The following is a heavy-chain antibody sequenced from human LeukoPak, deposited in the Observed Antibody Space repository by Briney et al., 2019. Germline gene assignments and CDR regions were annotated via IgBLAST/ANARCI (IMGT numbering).Heavy chain of an antibody. CDR3: ARNDYGGNSGYFQH. V-gene: IGHV1-69*13. CDR1: GYTFKNHG. J-gene: IGHJ1*01. D-gene: IGHD4-23*01. Sequence: SVKVSCKASGYTFKNHGFSWMRQAPGQGLEWMGGIIPIFGTANYAQKFQGRVTITADESTSTAYMELSSLRSEDTAVYYCARNDYGGNSGYFQHWGQGTLVTVSS. CDR2: IIPIFGTA.